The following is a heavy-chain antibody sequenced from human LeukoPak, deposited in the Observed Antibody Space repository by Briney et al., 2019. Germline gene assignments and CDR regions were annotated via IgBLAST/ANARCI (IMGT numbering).Heavy chain of an antibody. CDR1: GFTFSSYA. V-gene: IGHV3-30*04. CDR2: ISYDANNK. D-gene: IGHD5-12*01. J-gene: IGHJ4*02. Sequence: GGSLRLSCSASGFTFSSYAMHWVRQAPGKGLEWVAIISYDANNKYYADSVKGRFTISRDNSKNTLSLQMNSLRGEDTAMYYCARGYSYAEGGSDYWGQGTLVTVSS. CDR3: ARGYSYAEGGSDY.